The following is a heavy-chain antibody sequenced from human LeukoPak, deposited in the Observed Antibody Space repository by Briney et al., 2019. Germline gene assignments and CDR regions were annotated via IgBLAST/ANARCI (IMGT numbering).Heavy chain of an antibody. CDR1: GGSISSGGYY. Sequence: PSQTLSLTCTVSGGSISSGGYYWSWIRQHPGKGLEWIGYIYYSGSTYYNPSLKSRVTISVDTSKNQFSLKLSSVTAADTAVYYCAREIENSSLNWFDPWGQGTLVTVSS. CDR2: IYYSGST. CDR3: AREIENSSLNWFDP. D-gene: IGHD6-6*01. V-gene: IGHV4-31*03. J-gene: IGHJ5*02.